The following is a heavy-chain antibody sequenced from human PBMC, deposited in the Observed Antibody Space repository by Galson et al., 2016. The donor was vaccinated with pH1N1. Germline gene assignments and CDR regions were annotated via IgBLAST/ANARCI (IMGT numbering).Heavy chain of an antibody. Sequence: SLRLSCAARGLSVANFGMHWVRQSPGKGLEWVAVISYYGHHEFYADSVKGRFTISRDNSKNTAYLQMNGLGGADTALYFCAKAPWRNCRWIEADSWGQGTLVTVS. CDR3: AKAPWRNCRWIEADS. D-gene: IGHD2-15*01. CDR2: ISYYGHHE. V-gene: IGHV3-30*18. J-gene: IGHJ4*02. CDR1: GLSVANFG.